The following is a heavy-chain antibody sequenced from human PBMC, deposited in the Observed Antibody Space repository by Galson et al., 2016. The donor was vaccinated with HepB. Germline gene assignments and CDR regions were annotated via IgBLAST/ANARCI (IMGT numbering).Heavy chain of an antibody. D-gene: IGHD6-19*01. CDR3: ARRLTGAGTFDY. CDR1: GGAISGSSFY. V-gene: IGHV4-39*01. CDR2: IYYSGST. Sequence: SETLSLTCSVSGGAISGSSFYWGWIRQPPGKRLEWIGSIYYSGSTYNSPSLKSRATMSVDTSKNQFSLKLNSVTAADTAVYYCARRLTGAGTFDYWGQGTLVTVSS. J-gene: IGHJ4*02.